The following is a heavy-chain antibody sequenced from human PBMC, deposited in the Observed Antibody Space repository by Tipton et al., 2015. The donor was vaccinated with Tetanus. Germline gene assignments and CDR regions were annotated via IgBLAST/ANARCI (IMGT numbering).Heavy chain of an antibody. CDR3: ARRGSSWYWYFDL. J-gene: IGHJ2*01. CDR1: GGSVSNSSLY. D-gene: IGHD6-13*01. V-gene: IGHV4-39*01. Sequence: TLSLTCSVSGGSVSNSSLYWGWIRQAPGKGLEWIGSIYFSGRAYYNPSLKSRVTISIHTSKNQLSLRLTSVTAADTAVYYCARRGSSWYWYFDLWGRGNLVTVSS. CDR2: IYFSGRA.